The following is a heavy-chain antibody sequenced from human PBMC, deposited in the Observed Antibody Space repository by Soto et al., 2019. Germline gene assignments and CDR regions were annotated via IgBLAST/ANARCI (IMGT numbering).Heavy chain of an antibody. Sequence: EVQLVESGGGLVQPGGSLRLSCAASGFTFSSYSMNWVRQAPGKGLEWVSYISSSSSTIYYADSVKGRFTISRDNAKNTLYLQMNSLRAEDTAVYYCARGADPRITFVAGAYDIWGQGTMVTVSS. CDR1: GFTFSSYS. CDR2: ISSSSSTI. CDR3: ARGADPRITFVAGAYDI. V-gene: IGHV3-48*01. D-gene: IGHD3-16*01. J-gene: IGHJ3*02.